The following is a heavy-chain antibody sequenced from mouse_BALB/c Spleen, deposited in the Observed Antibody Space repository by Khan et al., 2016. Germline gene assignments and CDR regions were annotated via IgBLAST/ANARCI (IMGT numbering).Heavy chain of an antibody. CDR2: INTYTGEP. CDR1: GYTFTNYG. D-gene: IGHD2-10*02. J-gene: IGHJ2*01. CDR3: ARFWYGNY. V-gene: IGHV9-1*02. Sequence: QIQLVQSGPELKKPGETVKISCKASGYTFTNYGMNWVKQAPGKGLKWMGWINTYTGEPTYADDFKGRFAFSLETSASTAYLQINNLKNEDMATYFCARFWYGNYWGQGTTLTVSS.